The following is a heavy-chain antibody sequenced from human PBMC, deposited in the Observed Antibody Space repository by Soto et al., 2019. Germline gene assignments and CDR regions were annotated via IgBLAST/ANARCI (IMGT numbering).Heavy chain of an antibody. CDR1: GYTFTDYA. CDR2: INAGNGDT. J-gene: IGHJ1*01. V-gene: IGHV1-3*01. Sequence: QVQLVQSGAEVKKPGASVKVSCKTSGYTFTDYAMHWVRQAPGQRLEWMGWINAGNGDTKYSQNFQGRVTITMDTSASTAYMELSSMRYEDTAVYYCAKLGFWSEGEYFQDWGQGTLVTVSS. D-gene: IGHD3-3*01. CDR3: AKLGFWSEGEYFQD.